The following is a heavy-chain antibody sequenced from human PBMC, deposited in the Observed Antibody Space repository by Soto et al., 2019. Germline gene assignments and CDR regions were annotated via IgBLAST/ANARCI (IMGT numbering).Heavy chain of an antibody. CDR1: GFTFSDYW. CDR2: IKGDLITT. J-gene: IGHJ6*03. CDR3: ARGARGLYFMDV. Sequence: EAQVVESGGGLVQPGGSLRLSCAASGFTFSDYWMHWVRQAPGKGLVWVSRIKGDLITTNYADSVKGRFTISRDNARNTVSLQIDSLRAEDTAVYYCARGARGLYFMDVWGKGTTVTVSS. V-gene: IGHV3-74*01. D-gene: IGHD5-12*01.